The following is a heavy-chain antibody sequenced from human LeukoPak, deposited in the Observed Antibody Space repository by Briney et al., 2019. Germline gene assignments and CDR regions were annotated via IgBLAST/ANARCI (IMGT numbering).Heavy chain of an antibody. CDR1: GFTFSNYV. CDR2: ISSSGGST. CDR3: ARDIYAFSGSPSYYYYYGMDV. V-gene: IGHV3-11*01. Sequence: GGSLRLSCAASGFTFSNYVMSWVRQAPGKGLEWVSGISSSGGSTYYADSVKGRFTISRDNAKNSLYLQMNSLRAEDTAVYYCARDIYAFSGSPSYYYYYGMDVWGQGTTVTVSS. J-gene: IGHJ6*02. D-gene: IGHD1-26*01.